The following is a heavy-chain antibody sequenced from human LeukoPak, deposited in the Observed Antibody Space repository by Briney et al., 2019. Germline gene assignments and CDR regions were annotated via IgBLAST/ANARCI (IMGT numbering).Heavy chain of an antibody. CDR1: GFTFDDYA. V-gene: IGHV3-9*01. CDR3: AKGREWELLTAFDI. D-gene: IGHD1-26*01. J-gene: IGHJ3*02. Sequence: PGGSLRLSCAASGFTFDDYAMHWVRQAPGKGLEWVSGISWNSGSIGYADSVKGRFTISRDNAKNSQYLQMNSLRAEDTALYYCAKGREWELLTAFDIWGQGTMVTVSS. CDR2: ISWNSGSI.